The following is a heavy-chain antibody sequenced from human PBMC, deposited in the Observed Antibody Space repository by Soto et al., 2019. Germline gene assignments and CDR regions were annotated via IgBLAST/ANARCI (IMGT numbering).Heavy chain of an antibody. CDR3: VGEGRGSFDF. CDR2: VNSDGSST. D-gene: IGHD5-12*01. CDR1: GFTFSSYW. J-gene: IGHJ3*01. Sequence: GGSLRLSCAASGFTFSSYWMHWVRQAPGEGLVWVSRVNSDGSSTTYADSVKGRFAISRDNSKNTLYLQMNSLRAEETAIYYCVGEGRGSFDFWGRGTMVTVSS. V-gene: IGHV3-74*01.